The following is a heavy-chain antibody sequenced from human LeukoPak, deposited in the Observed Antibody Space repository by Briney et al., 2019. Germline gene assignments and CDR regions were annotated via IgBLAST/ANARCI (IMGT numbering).Heavy chain of an antibody. CDR3: ADWSGAAAGRSDF. J-gene: IGHJ4*02. D-gene: IGHD6-13*01. CDR1: GFIFSSFS. V-gene: IGHV3-48*01. CDR2: ISGSSATI. Sequence: GGSLRLSCAASGFIFSSFSMNWVRQAPGKGLEWGSYISGSSATIYYVDSVKGRFTISINNAKNSLFLQMNSLMAEDTAVYYCADWSGAAAGRSDFWGQGIIVTLPS.